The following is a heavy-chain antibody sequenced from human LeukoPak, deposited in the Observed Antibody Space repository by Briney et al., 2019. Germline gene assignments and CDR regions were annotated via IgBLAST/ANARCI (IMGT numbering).Heavy chain of an antibody. V-gene: IGHV3-53*01. D-gene: IGHD3-9*01. CDR2: IYSGGST. CDR1: GFTFSSYW. J-gene: IGHJ6*03. Sequence: PGGSLRLSCAASGFTFSSYWMSWVRQAPGKGLEWVSVIYSGGSTYYADSVKGRFTISRDNSKNTLYLQMNSLRAEDTAVYYCAREQSLRYFDWLPSTYYYYYYMDVWGKGTTVTISS. CDR3: AREQSLRYFDWLPSTYYYYYYMDV.